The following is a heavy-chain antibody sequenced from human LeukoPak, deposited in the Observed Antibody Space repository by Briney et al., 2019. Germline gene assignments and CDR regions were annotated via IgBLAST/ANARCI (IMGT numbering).Heavy chain of an antibody. CDR2: ISHDGSNK. J-gene: IGHJ4*02. CDR1: GFTFSSYG. Sequence: RGSLRLSCAASGFTFSSYGMHWVRQAPGKGLEWVAAISHDGSNKHYADSVKGRFTISRDNSKNTLYLQMNSLRVEDTAQYLCAETGPTDYWGQGTLVTVSS. D-gene: IGHD1-7*01. CDR3: AETGPTDY. V-gene: IGHV3-30*18.